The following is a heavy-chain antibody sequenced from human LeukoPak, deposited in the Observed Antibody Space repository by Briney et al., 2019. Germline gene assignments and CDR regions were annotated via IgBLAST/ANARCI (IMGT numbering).Heavy chain of an antibody. V-gene: IGHV3-23*01. CDR3: GSYGLGGHGG. D-gene: IGHD5-18*01. J-gene: IGHJ4*02. CDR2: ISGSVGST. Sequence: PGRSLRPSRAASGFTFSSYATRWVRQAPGKRPEWVSAISGSVGSTSYTDSVKGRLTIYRDNSKITLYLQMNGVTAEDTAVYYCGSYGLGGHGGWGQGTLVTVSS. CDR1: GFTFSSYA.